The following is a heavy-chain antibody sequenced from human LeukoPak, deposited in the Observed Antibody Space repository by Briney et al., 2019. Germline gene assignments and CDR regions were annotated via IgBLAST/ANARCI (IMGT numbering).Heavy chain of an antibody. CDR3: AKDQSLWYYYDSSGYSAFDI. CDR2: IYSGGST. V-gene: IGHV3-53*01. J-gene: IGHJ3*02. Sequence: GGSLRLSCAASGFTVSSNYMSWVRQAPGKGLEWVSVIYSGGSTYYADSVKGRFTISRDNSKNTLYLQMNSLRAEDTAVYYCAKDQSLWYYYDSSGYSAFDIWGQGTMVTVSS. D-gene: IGHD3-22*01. CDR1: GFTVSSNY.